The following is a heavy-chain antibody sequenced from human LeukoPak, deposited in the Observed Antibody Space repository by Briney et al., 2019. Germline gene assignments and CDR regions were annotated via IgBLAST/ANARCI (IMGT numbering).Heavy chain of an antibody. CDR3: ARGPDIVAMWSWFDP. D-gene: IGHD5-12*01. CDR2: IIPIFDSA. J-gene: IGHJ5*02. CDR1: GGTFSDYA. Sequence: SVKVSCKASGGTFSDYAISWVRQAPGQGLEWMGGIIPIFDSAKYAQKFQGRVTITTDESTNTAYMELSSLRSEDTAVYYCARGPDIVAMWSWFDPWGQGTLVTVSS. V-gene: IGHV1-69*05.